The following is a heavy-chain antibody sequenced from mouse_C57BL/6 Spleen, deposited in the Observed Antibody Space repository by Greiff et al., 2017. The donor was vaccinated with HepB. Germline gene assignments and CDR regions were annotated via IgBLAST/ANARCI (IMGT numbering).Heavy chain of an antibody. D-gene: IGHD1-1*01. CDR3: ANEGDSYYYGSSYDWYFDV. Sequence: QVQLQQSGAELVKPGASVKISCKASGYAFSSYWMNWVKQRPGKGLEWIVQICPGDGDTNYNGKFKGKATLTADKSASTACMQLSSLTSEDTAVYCCANEGDSYYYGSSYDWYFDVWGTGTTVTVSS. CDR1: GYAFSSYW. V-gene: IGHV1-80*01. CDR2: ICPGDGDT. J-gene: IGHJ1*03.